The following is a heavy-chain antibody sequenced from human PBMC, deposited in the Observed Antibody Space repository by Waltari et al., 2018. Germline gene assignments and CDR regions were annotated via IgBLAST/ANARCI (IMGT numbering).Heavy chain of an antibody. D-gene: IGHD6-19*01. V-gene: IGHV3-7*01. J-gene: IGHJ4*02. Sequence: EVQLVESGGGLVQPGGSLRLSWAASGFTFSPYWMSWVRQAPGKGLEWVANIKQDGSEKYSVDSVKGRFTISRDNAKNSLSLQMNSLRAEDTAVYFCARLYNTGWYGFDYWGQGTLVTVSS. CDR1: GFTFSPYW. CDR2: IKQDGSEK. CDR3: ARLYNTGWYGFDY.